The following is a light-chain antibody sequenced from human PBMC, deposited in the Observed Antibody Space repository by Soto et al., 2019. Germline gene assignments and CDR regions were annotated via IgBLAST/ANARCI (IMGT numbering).Light chain of an antibody. CDR1: SSDTGGYNY. CDR3: SSYTSNNTPVV. V-gene: IGLV2-14*01. J-gene: IGLJ2*01. Sequence: QPVLTQPASVSGSPGQSITISCTGTSSDTGGYNYVSWYQQHPGKAPKLMIYDVSNRPSGVSNRFSGSKSGNTASLTISGLQAEDEAVYYCSSYTSNNTPVVFGGGTKLTVL. CDR2: DVS.